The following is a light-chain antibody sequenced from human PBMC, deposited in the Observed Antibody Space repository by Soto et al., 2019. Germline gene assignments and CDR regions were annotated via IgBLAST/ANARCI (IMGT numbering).Light chain of an antibody. Sequence: IVLTQSPGTLSFSPGERSTLSCSASQSVRSTYLAWYQQRPGQAPRLLIYGASSRATGIPDRFSGSGSGTDFTLTISRLEPEDSAVYYCHQYSSSRKTFGQGTKVDIK. V-gene: IGKV3-20*01. CDR1: QSVRSTY. CDR2: GAS. CDR3: HQYSSSRKT. J-gene: IGKJ1*01.